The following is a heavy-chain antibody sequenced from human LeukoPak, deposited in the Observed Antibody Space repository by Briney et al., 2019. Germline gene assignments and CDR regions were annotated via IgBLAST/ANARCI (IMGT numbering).Heavy chain of an antibody. CDR3: ARDHFGVVISYFDY. Sequence: ASVKVSCKASGYTFTGYYMHWVRQAPGQGLEWMGRINPNSGGTNYAQKFQGRVTMTRDTSISTVYMELSSLRSEDTAVYYCARDHFGVVISYFDYWGQGTLVTVSS. J-gene: IGHJ4*02. CDR2: INPNSGGT. V-gene: IGHV1-2*06. D-gene: IGHD3-3*01. CDR1: GYTFTGYY.